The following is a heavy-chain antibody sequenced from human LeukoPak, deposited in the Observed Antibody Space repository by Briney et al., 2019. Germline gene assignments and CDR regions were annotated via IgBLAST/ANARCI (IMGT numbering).Heavy chain of an antibody. CDR1: GGSISSYY. V-gene: IGHV4-59*01. Sequence: SETLSLTCTVSGGSISSYYWSWIRQPPGKGLEWIGYIYYSGSTNYNPSLKSRVTISVDTSKNQFSLKLSSVTAADTAVYYCARLSSGSYYYYGIDVWGQGTTVTVSS. CDR2: IYYSGST. D-gene: IGHD3-10*01. J-gene: IGHJ6*02. CDR3: ARLSSGSYYYYGIDV.